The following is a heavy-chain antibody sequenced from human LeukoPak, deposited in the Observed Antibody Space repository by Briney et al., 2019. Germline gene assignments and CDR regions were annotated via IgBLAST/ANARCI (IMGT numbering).Heavy chain of an antibody. CDR1: GFTFSGYS. Sequence: GGSLRLSCAASGFTFSGYSMNWVRQAPGKGLEWVGFIRSKAYGGTTEYAASVKGRFTISRDDSKSIAYLQMNSLKTEDTAVYYCTRTYSSSWFGDYWGQGTLVTVSS. CDR3: TRTYSSSWFGDY. J-gene: IGHJ4*02. D-gene: IGHD6-13*01. CDR2: IRSKAYGGTT. V-gene: IGHV3-49*04.